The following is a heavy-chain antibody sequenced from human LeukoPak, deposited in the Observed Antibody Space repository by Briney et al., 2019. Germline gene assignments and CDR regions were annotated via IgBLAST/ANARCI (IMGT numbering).Heavy chain of an antibody. CDR1: GFTFSSAW. J-gene: IGHJ4*02. V-gene: IGHV3-15*01. CDR2: IKRMSDGGTT. Sequence: GGSLRLSCEASGFTFSSAWMSWVRQAPGKGLEWVGRIKRMSDGGTTEYAAPVKGRFTISRDDSKNTLYLQMNSLKTEDTAVYYCATLRASAAGAHWGQGTLVTVSS. CDR3: ATLRASAAGAH. D-gene: IGHD4-17*01.